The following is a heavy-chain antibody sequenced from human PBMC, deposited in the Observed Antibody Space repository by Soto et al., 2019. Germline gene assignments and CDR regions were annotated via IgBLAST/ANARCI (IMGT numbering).Heavy chain of an antibody. J-gene: IGHJ4*02. D-gene: IGHD6-19*01. CDR3: AKPDSSGWGGVDY. Sequence: QVQLVESGGGVVQPGRSLRLSCAASGFTFSSYGMHWVRQAPGKGLEWVAVISYDGSNKYYADSVKGRFTISRDNSKNTLYLQMNSLRAEDTAVYYCAKPDSSGWGGVDYWGQGTLVTVSS. CDR1: GFTFSSYG. V-gene: IGHV3-30*18. CDR2: ISYDGSNK.